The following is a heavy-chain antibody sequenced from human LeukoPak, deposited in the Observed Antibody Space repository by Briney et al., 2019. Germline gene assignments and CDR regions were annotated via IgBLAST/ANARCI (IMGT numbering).Heavy chain of an antibody. D-gene: IGHD3-16*01. V-gene: IGHV4-34*01. CDR3: ANLGLDY. Sequence: SETLSLTCAVYGGSFSGYYWSWIRQPPGKGLEWIGEINHSGSTNYNPSLKSRVTISVDTSKNQFSLKLSSMTAADTAVYYCANLGLDYWGQGTLVTVSS. J-gene: IGHJ4*02. CDR1: GGSFSGYY. CDR2: INHSGST.